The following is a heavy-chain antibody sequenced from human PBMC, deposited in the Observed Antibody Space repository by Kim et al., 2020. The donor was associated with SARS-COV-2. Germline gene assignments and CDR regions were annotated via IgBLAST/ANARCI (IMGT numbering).Heavy chain of an antibody. CDR3: ARDTDRVEAGPLVH. CDR1: GFTFSNYG. J-gene: IGHJ1*01. Sequence: GGSLRLSCVASGFTFSNYGMHWVRQAPGKGLEWLGLIWYDESNRYYADSAKGRLTLSRDNSKNTLYLQIDSLRVDDKAVYYSARDTDRVEAGPLVHWGQG. D-gene: IGHD2-15*01. CDR2: IWYDESNR. V-gene: IGHV3-33*01.